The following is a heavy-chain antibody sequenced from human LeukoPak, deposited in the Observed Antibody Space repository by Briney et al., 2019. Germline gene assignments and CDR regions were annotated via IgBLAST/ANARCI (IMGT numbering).Heavy chain of an antibody. D-gene: IGHD6-13*01. CDR1: GFTFDDYA. V-gene: IGHV3-9*03. CDR3: AKASRGSSSDYFDY. CDR2: ISWNSGST. Sequence: GRSLRLSCAASGFTFDDYAMHWFRQAPGKGLEWVSGISWNSGSTGYADSVKGRFTISRDNAKNSLYLQMNSLRAEDMALYYCAKASRGSSSDYFDYWGQGTLVTVSS. J-gene: IGHJ4*02.